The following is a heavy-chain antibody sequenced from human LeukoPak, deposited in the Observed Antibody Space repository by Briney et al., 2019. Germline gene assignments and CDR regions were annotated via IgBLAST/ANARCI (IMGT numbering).Heavy chain of an antibody. J-gene: IGHJ3*02. Sequence: GGSLRLSCAASGFTFSGYEFSWVRRAPGKGLEWVSYISSGATTIRYADSVKGQFTISRDDAKKSVYLQMSSLRAEDTAIYYCGAGRQFIGAFDIWGQGTLVTVSS. V-gene: IGHV3-48*03. CDR1: GFTFSGYE. CDR3: GAGRQFIGAFDI. D-gene: IGHD3-10*01. CDR2: ISSGATTI.